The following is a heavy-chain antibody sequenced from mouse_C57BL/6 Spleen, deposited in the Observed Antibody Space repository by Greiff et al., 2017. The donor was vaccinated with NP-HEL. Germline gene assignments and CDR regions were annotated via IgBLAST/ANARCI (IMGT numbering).Heavy chain of an antibody. CDR3: ARGGYDGYFDY. CDR1: GYTFTSYW. J-gene: IGHJ2*01. D-gene: IGHD2-12*01. CDR2: IDPSDSST. V-gene: IGHV1-50*01. Sequence: QVQLQQPGAELVKPGASVKLSCKASGYTFTSYWMQWVKQRPGQGLEWIGEIDPSDSSTNYNQKFKGKATLTVDTSSSTAYMQLSSLTSEDSADYYGARGGYDGYFDYWGQGTTLTVAS.